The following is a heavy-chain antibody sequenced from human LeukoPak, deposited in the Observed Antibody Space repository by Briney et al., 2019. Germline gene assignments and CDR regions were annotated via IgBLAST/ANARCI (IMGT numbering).Heavy chain of an antibody. CDR1: GFTFSSYG. J-gene: IGHJ4*02. D-gene: IGHD6-19*01. CDR3: AKDAASVAGGVDY. V-gene: IGHV3-43*02. CDR2: ISGDGGST. Sequence: GGSLRLSCAASGFTFSSYGMHWVRQAPGKGLEWVSLISGDGGSTYYADSVKGRFTISRDNSKNSLYLQMNSLRTEDTALYYCAKDAASVAGGVDYWGQGTLVTVSS.